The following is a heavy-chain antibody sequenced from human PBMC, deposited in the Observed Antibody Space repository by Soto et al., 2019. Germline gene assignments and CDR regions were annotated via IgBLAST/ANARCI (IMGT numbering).Heavy chain of an antibody. CDR3: ARDRGNMVAIFHHYYGMDV. D-gene: IGHD3-3*02. Sequence: ASVKVSCKASGYTFTGQYMHWVRQAPGQGLEWMGWINPDSGDTTYAQKFQGRVTMTRDTSISTVYMELSRLKSDDTAVYYCARDRGNMVAIFHHYYGMDVWGQGTTVTVSS. CDR2: INPDSGDT. J-gene: IGHJ6*02. CDR1: GYTFTGQY. V-gene: IGHV1-2*02.